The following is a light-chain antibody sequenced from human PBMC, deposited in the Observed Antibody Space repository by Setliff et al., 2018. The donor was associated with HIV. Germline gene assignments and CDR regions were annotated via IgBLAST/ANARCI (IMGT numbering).Light chain of an antibody. Sequence: QSALTQPASVSGSPGQSITISCIGNNTNVGKYDLVSWYRQSPGKAPVLTIYDVTKRPSGVSKRFSGSKSGNAASLTISGLQPDDEADYYCCSYAGSTTFDVFGSGTRSPS. CDR2: DVT. CDR1: NTNVGKYDL. V-gene: IGLV2-23*02. CDR3: CSYAGSTTFDV. J-gene: IGLJ1*01.